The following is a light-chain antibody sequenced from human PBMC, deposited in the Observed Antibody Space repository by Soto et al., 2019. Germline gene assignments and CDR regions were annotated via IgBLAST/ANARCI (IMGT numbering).Light chain of an antibody. CDR2: DGS. CDR3: QQYNSYSPWT. Sequence: DIQMTQSPSTLSASVGDRVTITCRASQSISSWLAWYQQKPGKAPKLLIYDGSSLESGVPSRFSGSGSGTEFTLTSSSLQPDDFATYYCQQYNSYSPWTFGQGTKVEIK. J-gene: IGKJ1*01. CDR1: QSISSW. V-gene: IGKV1-5*01.